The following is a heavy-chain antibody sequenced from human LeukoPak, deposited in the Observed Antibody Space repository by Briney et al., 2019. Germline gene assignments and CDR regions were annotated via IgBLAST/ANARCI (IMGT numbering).Heavy chain of an antibody. CDR1: GYSISSGYY. D-gene: IGHD6-19*01. CDR2: IYHSGST. V-gene: IGHV4-38-2*02. J-gene: IGHJ4*02. Sequence: SETLSLTCTVSGYSISSGYYWGWIRQPPGKGLEWIGSIYHSGSTYYNPSLKSRVTISVDTSKNQFSLKLSSVTAADTAVYYCARVKKIAVAGTDYWGQGTLVTVSS. CDR3: ARVKKIAVAGTDY.